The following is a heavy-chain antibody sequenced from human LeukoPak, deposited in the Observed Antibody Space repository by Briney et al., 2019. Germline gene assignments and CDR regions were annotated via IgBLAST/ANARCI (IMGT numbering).Heavy chain of an antibody. CDR1: GYTFTSYD. Sequence: ASVKVSCQASGYTFTSYDINWVRQATGQGLEWMGWMNPNSGNTGYAQKFQGRVTITRNTSISTAYMELSSLRSEDTAVYYCAVNYYDSSGPLNWGQGTLVTVSS. D-gene: IGHD3-22*01. J-gene: IGHJ4*02. V-gene: IGHV1-8*03. CDR3: AVNYYDSSGPLN. CDR2: MNPNSGNT.